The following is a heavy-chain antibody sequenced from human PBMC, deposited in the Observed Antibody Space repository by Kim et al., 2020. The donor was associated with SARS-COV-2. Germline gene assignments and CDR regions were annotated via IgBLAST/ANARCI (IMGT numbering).Heavy chain of an antibody. J-gene: IGHJ5*02. V-gene: IGHV4-4*02. Sequence: PSLKSRVTISVDKSKNQFSLKLSSVTAADTAVYYCARRGIGLRFLGGFDPWGQGTLVTVSS. CDR3: ARRGIGLRFLGGFDP. D-gene: IGHD3-3*01.